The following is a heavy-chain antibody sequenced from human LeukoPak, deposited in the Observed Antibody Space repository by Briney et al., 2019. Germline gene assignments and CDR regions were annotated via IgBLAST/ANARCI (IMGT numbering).Heavy chain of an antibody. J-gene: IGHJ4*02. CDR1: GYTFTSYG. D-gene: IGHD5-12*01. V-gene: IGHV1-18*01. Sequence: ASVKVSCKASGYTFTSYGISWVRQAPGQGLEWMGWIGAYNGNTNYAQKLQGRVTMTTDTSTSTAYMELRSLRSDDTAVYYCARAQSGYDRYYYFDYWGQGTLVTVSS. CDR3: ARAQSGYDRYYYFDY. CDR2: IGAYNGNT.